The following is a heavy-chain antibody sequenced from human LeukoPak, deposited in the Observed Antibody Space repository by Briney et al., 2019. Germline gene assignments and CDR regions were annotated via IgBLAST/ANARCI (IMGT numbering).Heavy chain of an antibody. CDR3: ARRSTWATYYFDY. V-gene: IGHV4-59*08. J-gene: IGHJ4*02. CDR1: GGSISSYY. CDR2: IYYSGST. Sequence: SETLSLTCTVSGGSISSYYWSWIRQLPGKGLEWIGYIYYSGSTNYNPSLKSRVTISVDTSKNQFSLKLSSVTAADTAVYYCARRSTWATYYFDYWGQGTLVTVSS. D-gene: IGHD1-26*01.